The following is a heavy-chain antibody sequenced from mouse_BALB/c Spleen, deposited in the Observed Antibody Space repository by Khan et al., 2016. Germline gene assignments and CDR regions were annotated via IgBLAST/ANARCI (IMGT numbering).Heavy chain of an antibody. V-gene: IGHV4-1*02. CDR2: INPDSSTI. J-gene: IGHJ2*01. CDR3: ARLHYYGYMNY. Sequence: VKLLESGGGLVQPGGSLKLSCAASGFDFSRYWMSWVRQAPGKGLEWIGEINPDSSTINYTPSLKDKFIISRDNAKHTLYLQLSKVRSEDTALYDCARLHYYGYMNYWGQGTTLTVSS. D-gene: IGHD1-2*01. CDR1: GFDFSRYW.